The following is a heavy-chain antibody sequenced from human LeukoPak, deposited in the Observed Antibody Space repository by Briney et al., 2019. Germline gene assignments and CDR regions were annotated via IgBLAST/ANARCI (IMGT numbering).Heavy chain of an antibody. CDR2: ISSSSSYI. J-gene: IGHJ6*02. Sequence: GGSLRLSCAASGFTFSSYSMNWVRQAPGKGLEWVSSISSSSSYIYYADSVKGRLTISRDNAKNSLYLQMNSLRAEDTAVYYCAKDLRDNYYYYGMDVWGQGTTVAVSS. V-gene: IGHV3-21*04. CDR1: GFTFSSYS. D-gene: IGHD4-17*01. CDR3: AKDLRDNYYYYGMDV.